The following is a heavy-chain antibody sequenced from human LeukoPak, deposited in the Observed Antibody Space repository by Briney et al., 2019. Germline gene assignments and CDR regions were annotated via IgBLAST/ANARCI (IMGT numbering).Heavy chain of an antibody. Sequence: GESLKISCEGSGYHFSNNWIGGVRQMPGKGLEWVAIIYPGDSETRYTPSFEGQVTISADKSINTAYLQWSSLKASDSAMYYCASEDEYFQHWGQGTLVTVSS. CDR2: IYPGDSET. V-gene: IGHV5-51*01. J-gene: IGHJ1*01. CDR1: GYHFSNNW. CDR3: ASEDEYFQH.